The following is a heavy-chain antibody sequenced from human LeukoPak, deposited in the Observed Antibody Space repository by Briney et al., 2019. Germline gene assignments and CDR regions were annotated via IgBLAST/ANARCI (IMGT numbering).Heavy chain of an antibody. J-gene: IGHJ4*02. D-gene: IGHD3-3*02. Sequence: SETLSLTCTVSGVSISSYYWSWIRQPAGKGLEWIGRIYTSGSTNYNPSLKSRVTMSVDTSKNQFSLNLSSVTAADTAVYSCARYSSIRRLYYFDYWGQGTLVTVSS. CDR2: IYTSGST. CDR1: GVSISSYY. V-gene: IGHV4-4*07. CDR3: ARYSSIRRLYYFDY.